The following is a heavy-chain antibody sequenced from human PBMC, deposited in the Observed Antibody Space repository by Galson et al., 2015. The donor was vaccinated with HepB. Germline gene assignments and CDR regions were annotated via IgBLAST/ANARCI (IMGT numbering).Heavy chain of an antibody. J-gene: IGHJ4*02. D-gene: IGHD3-10*01. Sequence: TLSLTCTVSGDSISSGGYYWSWIRQLPGKGLEWIGYIHYTGNTYYSPSLRSRVTISADTSKNQFSLKLSSVTAADTAVYYCATAGFGGDNLIDHWGQGTLVTVSS. CDR3: ATAGFGGDNLIDH. CDR1: GDSISSGGYY. V-gene: IGHV4-31*03. CDR2: IHYTGNT.